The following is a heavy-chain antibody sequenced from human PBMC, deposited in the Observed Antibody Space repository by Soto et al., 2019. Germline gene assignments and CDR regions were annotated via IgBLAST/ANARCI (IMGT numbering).Heavy chain of an antibody. D-gene: IGHD5-12*01. CDR1: GDTFNDYY. V-gene: IGHV1-2*04. CDR3: ARESGGATATLDYYYFYMDV. CDR2: INPNGGVT. Sequence: QVQLVQSGAEVKRPGASVTVSCRSSGDTFNDYYIHWVRQAPGQGLGWMGWINPNGGVTKYAQKFQGWVSMTRETSIRTVYMQLSRLRSDDTAVYYCARESGGATATLDYYYFYMDVWGTGTTVTVSS. J-gene: IGHJ6*03.